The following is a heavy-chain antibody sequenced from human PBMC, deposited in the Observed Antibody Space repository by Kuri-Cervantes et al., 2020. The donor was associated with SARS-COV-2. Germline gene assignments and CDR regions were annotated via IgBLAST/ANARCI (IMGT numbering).Heavy chain of an antibody. CDR1: SYSIANGYY. D-gene: IGHD4-17*01. V-gene: IGHV4-38-2*01. CDR3: ARAYGFLRYIYYMDV. CDR2: IFHSGST. J-gene: IGHJ6*03. Sequence: GSLRLSCAVSSYSIANGYYWGWIRQPPGKGLEWIGNIFHSGSTQYNPSLKSRVTISVDTSAKQFSLHLSSVTAADTAVYYCARAYGFLRYIYYMDVWGKGTTVTVSS.